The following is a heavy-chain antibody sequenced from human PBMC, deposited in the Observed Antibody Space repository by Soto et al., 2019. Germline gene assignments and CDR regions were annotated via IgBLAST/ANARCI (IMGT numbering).Heavy chain of an antibody. Sequence: EVQLVESGGGLVKPGGSLRLSCAASGFTFSSYSMNWVRQAPGKGLEWVSSISSSSSYIYYADSVKGRFTISRDNAKNSLYLQMNSLRAEDTAVYYCARDSSGWDCAEYFQHWGQGTLVTVSS. V-gene: IGHV3-21*01. CDR3: ARDSSGWDCAEYFQH. J-gene: IGHJ1*01. CDR2: ISSSSSYI. CDR1: GFTFSSYS. D-gene: IGHD6-19*01.